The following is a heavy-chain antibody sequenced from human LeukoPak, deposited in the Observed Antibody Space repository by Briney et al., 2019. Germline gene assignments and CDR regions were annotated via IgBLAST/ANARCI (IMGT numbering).Heavy chain of an antibody. CDR3: ARGGYYFDY. CDR2: ISSSGSTI. J-gene: IGHJ4*02. V-gene: IGHV3-48*03. Sequence: GGSLRLSCAASGFTFNNYWLTWVRQAPGKGLEWVSYISSSGSTIYYADSVKGRFTISRDNAKNSLYLQMNSLRAEDTAVYYCARGGYYFDYWGQGTLVTVSS. CDR1: GFTFNNYW.